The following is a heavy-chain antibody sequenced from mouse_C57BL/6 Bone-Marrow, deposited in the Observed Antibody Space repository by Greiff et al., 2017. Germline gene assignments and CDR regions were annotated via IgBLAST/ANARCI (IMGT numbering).Heavy chain of an antibody. CDR2: IYPGSGST. V-gene: IGHV1-55*01. CDR1: GYTFTSYW. J-gene: IGHJ4*01. D-gene: IGHD1-1*01. CDR3: GRSSITTVYYYAMDY. Sequence: QVQLQQPGAELVKPGASVKMSCKASGYTFTSYWITWVKQRPGQGLEWIGDIYPGSGSTNYNEKFKSKATLTVDTSSSTAYMQLSSLTSEDSAVYYCGRSSITTVYYYAMDYWGQGTSVTVSA.